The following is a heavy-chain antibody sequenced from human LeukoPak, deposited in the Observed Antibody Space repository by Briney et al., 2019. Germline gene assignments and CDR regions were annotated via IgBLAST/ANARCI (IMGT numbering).Heavy chain of an antibody. J-gene: IGHJ4*02. CDR3: AREERGAAAGSPLYYFDY. D-gene: IGHD6-13*01. CDR2: IYHSGST. Sequence: SETLSLTCTVSGGSISSGSYYWSWIRQPPGKGLEWIGYIYHSGSTYYNPSLKSRVTISVDRSKNQFSLKLSSVTAADTAVYYCAREERGAAAGSPLYYFDYWGQGTLVTVSS. CDR1: GGSISSGSYY. V-gene: IGHV4-30-2*01.